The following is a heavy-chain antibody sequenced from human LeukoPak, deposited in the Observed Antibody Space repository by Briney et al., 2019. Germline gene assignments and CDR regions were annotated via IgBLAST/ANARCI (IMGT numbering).Heavy chain of an antibody. CDR2: ISRRDDYT. CDR3: ANDYRSGSFHDF. D-gene: IGHD3-10*01. Sequence: GGSLRLSCAASGFTISGYAMNWVRQAPGKGLEWVSVISRRDDYTYYADSVKGRFTISRDNSKNTLYLQMNTLRAEDTAVYYCANDYRSGSFHDFWGQGTLVTVSS. J-gene: IGHJ4*02. CDR1: GFTISGYA. V-gene: IGHV3-23*01.